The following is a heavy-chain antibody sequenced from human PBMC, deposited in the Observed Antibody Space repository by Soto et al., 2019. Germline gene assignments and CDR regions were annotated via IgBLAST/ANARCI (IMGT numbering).Heavy chain of an antibody. J-gene: IGHJ3*02. D-gene: IGHD1-26*01. CDR3: AKVVGRIVGATTGPLDI. Sequence: EVQLLESGGGLVQPGGSLRLSCLASGFTYNAINWVRQAPGKGLEWVSGFGHDGQSTYYIASVRGRFTLSRDNSKNMIYLEMNSPRAEDTAVYYCAKVVGRIVGATTGPLDIWGHGTMVRVSS. CDR1: GFTYNA. CDR2: FGHDGQST. V-gene: IGHV3-23*01.